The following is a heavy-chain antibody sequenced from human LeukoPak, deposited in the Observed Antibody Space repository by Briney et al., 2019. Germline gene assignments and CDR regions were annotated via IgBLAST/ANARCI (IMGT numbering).Heavy chain of an antibody. CDR2: ISGGGGST. D-gene: IGHD5-18*01. V-gene: IGHV3-23*01. J-gene: IGHJ4*02. CDR1: GFTFSSYA. CDR3: AKDFRSSGYSYGYDY. Sequence: PGGSLRLSCAASGFTFSSYAMSWVRQAPGKGLGWVSAISGGGGSTYYADSVKGRFTISRDNSKNTLYLQMNSLRAEDTAVYYCAKDFRSSGYSYGYDYWGQGTLVTVSS.